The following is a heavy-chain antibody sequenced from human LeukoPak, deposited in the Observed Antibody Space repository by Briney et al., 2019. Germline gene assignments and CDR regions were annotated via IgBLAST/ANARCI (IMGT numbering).Heavy chain of an antibody. CDR2: ISAYNGNT. Sequence: ASVKVSCKASGYTFTSYGISWVRQAPGQGLEWMGWISAYNGNTNYAQKLQGRVTMTTDTSTSTDYMELRSLRSDDTAVYYCARDRDIVVVPAARYYYCGMDVWGKGTTVSVSS. V-gene: IGHV1-18*04. CDR3: ARDRDIVVVPAARYYYCGMDV. D-gene: IGHD2-2*01. J-gene: IGHJ6*04. CDR1: GYTFTSYG.